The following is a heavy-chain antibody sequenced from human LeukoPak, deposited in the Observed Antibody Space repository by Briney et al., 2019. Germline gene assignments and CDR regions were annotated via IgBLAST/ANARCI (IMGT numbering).Heavy chain of an antibody. D-gene: IGHD6-19*01. CDR3: ARAYSSGWYVPERYNWFDP. Sequence: PSETLSLTCTVSGGSISSSSYYWGWIRQPPGKGLEWIGSIYYSGSTYCNPSLKSRVTISVDTSKNQFSLKLSSVTAADTAVYYCARAYSSGWYVPERYNWFDPWGQGTLVTVAS. V-gene: IGHV4-39*01. CDR2: IYYSGST. CDR1: GGSISSSSYY. J-gene: IGHJ5*02.